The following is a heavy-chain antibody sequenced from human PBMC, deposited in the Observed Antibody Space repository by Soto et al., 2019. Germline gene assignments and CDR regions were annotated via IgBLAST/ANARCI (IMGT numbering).Heavy chain of an antibody. CDR2: IYYSGVT. V-gene: IGHV4-39*01. D-gene: IGHD2-8*01. CDR1: GGSINSSYYY. Sequence: SETLSLTCTVSGGSINSSYYYWGWIRQPPGKGLEWIAGIYYSGVTYYNPSLKSRVTISVDTSKNQFSLNLSSVSAADTAVYYCARPRMVGLTNDAFDLWGQGTMVTVSS. J-gene: IGHJ3*01. CDR3: ARPRMVGLTNDAFDL.